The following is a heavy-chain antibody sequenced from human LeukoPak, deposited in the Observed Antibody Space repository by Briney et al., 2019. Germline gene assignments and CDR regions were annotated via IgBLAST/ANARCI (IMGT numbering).Heavy chain of an antibody. D-gene: IGHD2-2*01. J-gene: IGHJ4*02. CDR3: VIAGFTTSWSNYVY. V-gene: IGHV1-2*06. CDR2: IRPNGGDT. CDR1: GHNFSVYF. Sequence: ASVKVSCKAAGHNFSVYFMPWVGQAPGQELEWMGRIRPNGGDTNYAQKFQGRVTMASDTSISTAYMELNSLMSDDTAVYYCVIAGFTTSWSNYVYWGQGTLVTVSS.